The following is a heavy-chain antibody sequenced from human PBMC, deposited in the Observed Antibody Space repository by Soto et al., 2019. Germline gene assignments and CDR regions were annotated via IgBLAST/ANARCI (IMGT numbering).Heavy chain of an antibody. V-gene: IGHV1-46*01. CDR3: ARENYGSGSYGYYYYMDV. CDR1: RYAFTSYY. Sequence: ASVKVSCKPSRYAFTSYYIHWLRQAPGQGLEWLGVINPSADRTTYAQNFQGRVTMTTDTSTSTAYMELRSLRSDDTAVHYCARENYGSGSYGYYYYMDVWGKGTTVTVSS. D-gene: IGHD3-10*01. CDR2: INPSADRT. J-gene: IGHJ6*03.